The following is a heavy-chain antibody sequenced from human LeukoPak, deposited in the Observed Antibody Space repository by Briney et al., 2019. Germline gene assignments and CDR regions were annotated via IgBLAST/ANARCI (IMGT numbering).Heavy chain of an antibody. Sequence: GGSLRPSCAASEFTFSNYGMHWVRQAPGKGLHWVAFLGSDGSNRHYADPVKGRFTISRDNSKNTLYLQMNSLRAEDTAVYYCARDGGSDILTGYRAAFDIWGQGIMVTVSS. J-gene: IGHJ3*02. CDR1: EFTFSNYG. V-gene: IGHV3-30*02. D-gene: IGHD3-9*01. CDR2: LGSDGSNR. CDR3: ARDGGSDILTGYRAAFDI.